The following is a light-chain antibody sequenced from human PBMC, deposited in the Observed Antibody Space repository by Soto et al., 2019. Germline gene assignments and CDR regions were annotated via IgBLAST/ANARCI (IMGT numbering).Light chain of an antibody. CDR3: QPAGT. CDR1: QSVSSN. CDR2: GAS. Sequence: EIVMTQSPATLSVSPGERATLSCRASQSVSSNLAWYQQKPGQAPRLLIYGASTRATGIPARFSGSGSGTEFTLTISSLQSEDFAVYYCQPAGTFGPGTKVDIK. J-gene: IGKJ3*01. V-gene: IGKV3-15*01.